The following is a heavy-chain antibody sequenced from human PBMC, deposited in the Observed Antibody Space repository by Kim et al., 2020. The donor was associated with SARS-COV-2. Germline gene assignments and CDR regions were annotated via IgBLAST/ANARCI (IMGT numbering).Heavy chain of an antibody. Sequence: GGSLRLSCAASGFTFTDYAMNWVRQAPGKGLEWVSVISGGGGSAYYADSVKGRFTISRDNSKNTLYLQMNSLRAEDTALYYCAKEWRMTRPTTGGDYFDKWGQGTLVTVS. CDR3: AKEWRMTRPTTGGDYFDK. CDR1: GFTFTDYA. J-gene: IGHJ4*02. D-gene: IGHD4-17*01. V-gene: IGHV3-23*01. CDR2: ISGGGGSA.